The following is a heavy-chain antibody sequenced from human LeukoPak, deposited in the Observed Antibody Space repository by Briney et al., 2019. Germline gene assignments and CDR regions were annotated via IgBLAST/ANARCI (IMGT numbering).Heavy chain of an antibody. D-gene: IGHD3-3*01. CDR1: GYTFTSYY. CDR2: INPSGGST. Sequence: ASVKVSCKASGYTFTSYYMHWVRQAPGQGLEWMGIINPSGGSTSYAQKFQGRVTMTRDTSTSTVYMELSSLRSEDTAVYYCARDLEYYDFWSGYSHFDYWGQGTLVTVSS. J-gene: IGHJ4*02. V-gene: IGHV1-46*01. CDR3: ARDLEYYDFWSGYSHFDY.